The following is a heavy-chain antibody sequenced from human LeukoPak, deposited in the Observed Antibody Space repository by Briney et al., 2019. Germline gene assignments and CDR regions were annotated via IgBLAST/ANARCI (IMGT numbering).Heavy chain of an antibody. V-gene: IGHV1-69*06. Sequence: SVKVSCKASGGTFSSYAINWVRQAPGQGLEWMGGIIPIFGKANYAQKFQGRVTITADKSTSTAYMEMSSLRSEDTAVYYCAWGGGHCSSTSCYAGNWFDPWGQGTLVTVSS. CDR3: AWGGGHCSSTSCYAGNWFDP. CDR2: IIPIFGKA. CDR1: GGTFSSYA. J-gene: IGHJ5*02. D-gene: IGHD2-2*01.